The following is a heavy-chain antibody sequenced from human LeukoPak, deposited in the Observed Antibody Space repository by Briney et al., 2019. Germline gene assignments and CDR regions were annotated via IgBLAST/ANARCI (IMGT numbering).Heavy chain of an antibody. J-gene: IGHJ4*02. CDR1: GFTFSSLA. CDR3: AKRLGLAGFDY. Sequence: GGSLRLSCAASGFTFSSLAMTWVRQAPGEGLEWVSTISAAGGGTHYADSVKGRFTISRDNSRDTLYLQMNSLRAEDTAIYFCAKRLGLAGFDYWGQGTLVTVSP. V-gene: IGHV3-23*01. CDR2: ISAAGGGT.